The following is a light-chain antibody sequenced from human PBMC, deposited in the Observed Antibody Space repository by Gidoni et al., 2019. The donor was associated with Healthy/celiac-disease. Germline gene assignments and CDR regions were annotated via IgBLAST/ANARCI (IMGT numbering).Light chain of an antibody. CDR2: KAS. Sequence: DIQLTQSPSTLSASVGDRDTITCRASQSISSWLAWYQQKPGKAPKLLIYKASSLESGVPSRFSGSGSGTEFTLTISSLQPDDFATYYCQQYKSYRTFGQGTKVEIK. CDR1: QSISSW. CDR3: QQYKSYRT. V-gene: IGKV1-5*03. J-gene: IGKJ1*01.